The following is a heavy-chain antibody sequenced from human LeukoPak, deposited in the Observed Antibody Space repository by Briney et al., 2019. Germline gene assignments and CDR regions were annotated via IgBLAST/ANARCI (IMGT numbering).Heavy chain of an antibody. D-gene: IGHD5-24*01. CDR1: GDSISSSSYY. CDR2: IYTSGST. CDR3: ARGRDGYNFLNRGEYYYFDY. J-gene: IGHJ4*02. Sequence: SETLSLTCTVSGDSISSSSYYWSWIRQPAGKGLEWIGRIYTSGSTNYNPSLRSRVTISVDTSKNQFSLKLSSVTAADTAVYYCARGRDGYNFLNRGEYYYFDYWGQGTLVTVSS. V-gene: IGHV4-61*02.